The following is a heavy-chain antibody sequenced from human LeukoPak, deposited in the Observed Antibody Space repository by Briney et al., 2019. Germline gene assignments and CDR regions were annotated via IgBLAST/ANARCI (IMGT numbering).Heavy chain of an antibody. CDR3: ARDRTFYDSSAYCLLFDY. D-gene: IGHD3-22*01. CDR2: IYSGGST. CDR1: GFTVSSNY. V-gene: IGHV3-66*01. J-gene: IGHJ4*02. Sequence: GGSLRLSCTASGFTVSSNYMSWVRQAPGKGLEWVLVIYSGGSTYYADSVKGRFTISRDNSKNTLYLQMNSLRAEDTAVYYCARDRTFYDSSAYCLLFDYWGQGTLGTVSS.